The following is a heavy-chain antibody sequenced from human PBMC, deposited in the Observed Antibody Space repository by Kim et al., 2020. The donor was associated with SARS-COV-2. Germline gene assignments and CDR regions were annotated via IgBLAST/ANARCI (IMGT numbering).Heavy chain of an antibody. J-gene: IGHJ4*02. D-gene: IGHD1-26*01. CDR1: GFTFNTYG. CDR2: ISYDGSHK. Sequence: GGSLRLSCAASGFTFNTYGIHWVRKAPGRGLEWVTVISYDGSHKYYADSVKGRFTISRDNSKNTVYLEMNNLRIEDTAVYYCAKSFSGSYFGYDYWGQGTLVTVSS. CDR3: AKSFSGSYFGYDY. V-gene: IGHV3-30*18.